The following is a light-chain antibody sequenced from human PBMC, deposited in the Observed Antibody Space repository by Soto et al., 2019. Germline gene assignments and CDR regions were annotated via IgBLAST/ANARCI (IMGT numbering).Light chain of an antibody. Sequence: DIQLTQSPSFLSASVGDRVTITCRASQGISSYLAWYQQKPGKAPRLLIYTASTLQSGFPSRFSGSGSGTEFTLTIISLQPADFATDYCQQLNTYPISFGQGTRLEIK. V-gene: IGKV1-9*01. CDR3: QQLNTYPIS. CDR1: QGISSY. CDR2: TAS. J-gene: IGKJ5*01.